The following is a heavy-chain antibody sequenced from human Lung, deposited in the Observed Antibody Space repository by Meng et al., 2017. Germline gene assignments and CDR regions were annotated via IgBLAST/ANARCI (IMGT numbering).Heavy chain of an antibody. Sequence: VHLQQWGAGLLKPSETLSLTSVVSGGSFSDYYWSWIRQPPGKVLEWIGEINHSGSTNYNPSLESRATISVDTSQNNLSLKLSSVTAADSAVYYCARGPTTMAHDFDYWGQGTLVTVSS. J-gene: IGHJ4*02. V-gene: IGHV4-34*01. CDR3: ARGPTTMAHDFDY. CDR2: INHSGST. CDR1: GGSFSDYY. D-gene: IGHD4-11*01.